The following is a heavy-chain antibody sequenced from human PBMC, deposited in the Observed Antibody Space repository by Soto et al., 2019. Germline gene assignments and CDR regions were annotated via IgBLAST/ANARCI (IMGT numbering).Heavy chain of an antibody. CDR2: SSATGAGT. V-gene: IGHV3-23*01. D-gene: IGHD1-7*01. CDR1: GFTFISYG. Sequence: GGSLRLSCAASGFTFISYGMTWVRQAPGKGLEWVSFSSATGAGTYYADSVKGRFTISRDNSKNTLYLQMSSLRADDTAVYYCAKDRRAGGNYGFYSDFWGQGALVTVSS. J-gene: IGHJ4*02. CDR3: AKDRRAGGNYGFYSDF.